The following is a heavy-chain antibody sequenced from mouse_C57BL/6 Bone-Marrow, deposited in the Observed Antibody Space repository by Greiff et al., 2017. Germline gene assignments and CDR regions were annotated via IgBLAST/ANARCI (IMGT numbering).Heavy chain of an antibody. D-gene: IGHD4-1*01. Sequence: VKLQESGPGLVAPSQSLSITCTVSGFSLTSYAISWVRQPPGKGLEWLGVIWTGGGTNYNSALNSRLSISKDNSKSQVFLKMNSLQPDDTARYYCASLNWAWVAYWGQGTLVTVSA. CDR1: GFSLTSYA. CDR2: IWTGGGT. CDR3: ASLNWAWVAY. V-gene: IGHV2-9-1*01. J-gene: IGHJ3*01.